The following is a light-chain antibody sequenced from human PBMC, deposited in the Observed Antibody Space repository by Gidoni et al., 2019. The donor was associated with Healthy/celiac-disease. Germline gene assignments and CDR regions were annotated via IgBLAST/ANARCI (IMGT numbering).Light chain of an antibody. CDR3: QQPVGT. CDR1: QSVSSY. V-gene: IGKV3-11*01. CDR2: DAS. Sequence: EIVSTQSPATLSLSPGERATLAFRASQSVSSYLAWYQQKPGQAPRLLSYDASNRATGIPARCSGSGSGTVFTLTISSLEPEDFAVYYGQQPVGTFGQGTKLEIK. J-gene: IGKJ2*02.